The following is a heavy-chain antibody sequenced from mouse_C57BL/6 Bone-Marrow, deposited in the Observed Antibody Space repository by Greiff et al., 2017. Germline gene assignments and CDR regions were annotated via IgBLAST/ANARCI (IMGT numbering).Heavy chain of an antibody. CDR2: INPGSGGT. J-gene: IGHJ1*03. Sequence: QVQLQQSGAELVRPGTSVKVSCKASGYAFTNYLIEWVKQRPGQGLEWIGVINPGSGGTNYTEKFKGKATLTADKSSSTAYLQLSSLTSEDSAVYFCARGRLWYFDVWGTGTTVTVSS. V-gene: IGHV1-54*01. D-gene: IGHD2-2*01. CDR3: ARGRLWYFDV. CDR1: GYAFTNYL.